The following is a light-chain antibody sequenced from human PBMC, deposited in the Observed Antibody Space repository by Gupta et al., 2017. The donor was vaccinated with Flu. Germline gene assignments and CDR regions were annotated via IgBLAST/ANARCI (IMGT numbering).Light chain of an antibody. CDR2: GNN. CDR3: AAWDDSLNGLYV. V-gene: IGLV1-44*01. Sequence: QSGRTHPPSASETPGQRVTISCSGSSTNIGGNTVNWYQQLPGTAPKLLLYGNNQRPSGVAARFSGAKSGASASLAISGLLSEDEADYYCAAWDDSLNGLYVFGTGTKLTVL. CDR1: STNIGGNT. J-gene: IGLJ1*01.